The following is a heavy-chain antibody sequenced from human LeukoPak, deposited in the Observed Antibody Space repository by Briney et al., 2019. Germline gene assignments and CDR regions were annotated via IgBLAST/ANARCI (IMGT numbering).Heavy chain of an antibody. Sequence: GESLKISRKGSGYSFTSYWIGWVRQMPGKGVEWMGIIYPGDSDTRYSPSFQGQVTISADKSISTAYLQWSSLKASDTAMYYCARHDSRIAVAGRPNYYGMDVWGQGTTVTVSS. CDR2: IYPGDSDT. J-gene: IGHJ6*02. CDR1: GYSFTSYW. V-gene: IGHV5-51*01. CDR3: ARHDSRIAVAGRPNYYGMDV. D-gene: IGHD6-13*01.